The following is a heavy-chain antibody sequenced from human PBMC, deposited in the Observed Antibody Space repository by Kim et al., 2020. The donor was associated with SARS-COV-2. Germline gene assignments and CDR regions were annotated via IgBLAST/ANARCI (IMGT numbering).Heavy chain of an antibody. CDR3: ARVVPAASIDY. CDR2: A. J-gene: IGHJ4*02. V-gene: IGHV1-69*04. Sequence: ADYAPKFQGRVTIPADKSTSTAYMELSSLRSEDTAVYYCARVVPAASIDYWGQGTLVTVSS. D-gene: IGHD2-2*01.